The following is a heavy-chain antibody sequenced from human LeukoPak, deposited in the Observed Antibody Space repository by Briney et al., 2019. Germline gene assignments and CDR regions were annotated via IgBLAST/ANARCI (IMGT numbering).Heavy chain of an antibody. CDR1: RFTFSSYS. D-gene: IGHD2-15*01. V-gene: IGHV3-21*01. Sequence: PGGSLRLSCAASRFTFSSYSMNWVRQAPGKGLEWVSSISSSSSYIYYADSVKGRFTISRDNAKNSLYLQMNSLRAEDTAVYYCAREGSGRFSPLDYWGQGTLVTVSS. J-gene: IGHJ4*02. CDR2: ISSSSSYI. CDR3: AREGSGRFSPLDY.